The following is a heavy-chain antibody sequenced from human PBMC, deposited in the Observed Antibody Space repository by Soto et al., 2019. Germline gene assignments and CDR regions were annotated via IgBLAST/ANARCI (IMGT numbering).Heavy chain of an antibody. V-gene: IGHV3-9*01. J-gene: IGHJ6*02. CDR1: GFTFGDYV. D-gene: IGHD6-19*01. CDR2: ISWNSGSI. Sequence: SLRPSCSASGFTFGDYVMHGVRQAPGKGLEWVSGISWNSGSIGYADSVKGRFTISRDNAKNSLYLQMNSLRAEDTALYYCAKVHIAVAGSYYGMDVWGQGTKVTVSS. CDR3: AKVHIAVAGSYYGMDV.